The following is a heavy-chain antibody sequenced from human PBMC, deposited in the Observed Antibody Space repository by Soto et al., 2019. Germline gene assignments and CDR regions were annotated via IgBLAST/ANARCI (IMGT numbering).Heavy chain of an antibody. D-gene: IGHD2-15*01. V-gene: IGHV3-30-3*01. J-gene: IGHJ6*02. CDR1: GFTLSSYA. CDR3: ATTYGGTSYYYYGMDV. Sequence: QVQLVESGGGVVQPGRSLRLSCAASGFTLSSYAMHWVRQAPGKGLEWVAVISYDGSNKYYADSVKGRFTISRDNSKNTLYLQMNSLRAEDTAVYYCATTYGGTSYYYYGMDVWGQGTTVTVSS. CDR2: ISYDGSNK.